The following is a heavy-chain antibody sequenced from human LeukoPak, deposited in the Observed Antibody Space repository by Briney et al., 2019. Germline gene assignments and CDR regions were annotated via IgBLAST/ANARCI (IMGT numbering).Heavy chain of an antibody. CDR3: ARAGGDYDFWSGYWYYYYYYMDV. J-gene: IGHJ6*03. Sequence: AASVKVSCKASGYTFTSYAMNWVRQAPGQGLEWMGWINTNTGNPTYAQGFTGRFVFSLDTSVSTAYLQISSLKAEDTAVYYCARAGGDYDFWSGYWYYYYYYMDVWGKGTTVTISS. V-gene: IGHV7-4-1*02. D-gene: IGHD3-3*01. CDR2: INTNTGNP. CDR1: GYTFTSYA.